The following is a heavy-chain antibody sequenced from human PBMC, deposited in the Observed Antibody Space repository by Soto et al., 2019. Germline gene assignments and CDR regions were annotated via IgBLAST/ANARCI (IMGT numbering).Heavy chain of an antibody. CDR1: GFTFSSYG. CDR3: AKGVDGTYYYYYMDV. D-gene: IGHD3-9*01. V-gene: IGHV3-30*18. Sequence: QVQLVESGGGVVQPGRSLRLSCAASGFTFSSYGMHWVRQAPGKGLEWVAVISYDGSNKYYADSVRGRFTISRDNSKNTLYLQMNSLRAEDTAVYYCAKGVDGTYYYYYMDVWGIGTTVTVSS. J-gene: IGHJ6*03. CDR2: ISYDGSNK.